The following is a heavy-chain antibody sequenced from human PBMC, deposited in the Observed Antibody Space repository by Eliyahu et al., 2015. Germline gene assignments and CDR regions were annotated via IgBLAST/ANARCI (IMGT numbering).Heavy chain of an antibody. Sequence: EVQLVESGGGLVQPGGSLRLSCAASGFTFSSYWMSWVRQAPGKGLEWVAKIKQDGSEKYYVDSVKGRFTISRDNAKNSLYLQMNSLRAEDTAVYYCARDIVVVPAASRNYYYYYGMDVWGQGTTVTVSS. CDR2: IKQDGSEK. CDR3: ARDIVVVPAASRNYYYYYGMDV. J-gene: IGHJ6*02. CDR1: GFTFSSYW. D-gene: IGHD2-2*01. V-gene: IGHV3-7*01.